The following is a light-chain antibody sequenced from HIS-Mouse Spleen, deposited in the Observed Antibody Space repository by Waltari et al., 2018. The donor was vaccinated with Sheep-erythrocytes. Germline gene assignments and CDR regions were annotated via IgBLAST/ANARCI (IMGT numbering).Light chain of an antibody. CDR2: DVS. CDR3: CSYAGSYNHV. CDR1: SSDVGGYNY. J-gene: IGLJ1*01. V-gene: IGLV2-11*01. Sequence: QSALTQPRPVSGSPGQSVTISCTGTSSDVGGYNYVPWYQQHPGKAPKRMMYDVSKRPSGVPDRFSGSKSGNTASLTISGLQAEDEADYYCCSYAGSYNHVFATGTKVTVL.